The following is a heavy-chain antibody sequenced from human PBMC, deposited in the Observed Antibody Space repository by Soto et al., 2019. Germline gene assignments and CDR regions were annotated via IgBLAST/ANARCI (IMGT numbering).Heavy chain of an antibody. V-gene: IGHV1-58*01. CDR2: IVVGSGNT. D-gene: IGHD6-6*01. Sequence: SVKVSCKASGFTFTSSAVQWVRQARGQRLEWIGWIVVGSGNTNYAQKFQERVTITRDMSTSTAYMELSSLRSEDTAVYYCAAADSSSSPWYYYYGMDVWGQGTTVTVSS. J-gene: IGHJ6*02. CDR1: GFTFTSSA. CDR3: AAADSSSSPWYYYYGMDV.